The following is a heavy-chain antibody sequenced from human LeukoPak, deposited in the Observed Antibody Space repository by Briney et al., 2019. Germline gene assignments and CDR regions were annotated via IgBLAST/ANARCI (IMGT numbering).Heavy chain of an antibody. Sequence: GGSLRLSCAASGFTFSSYAMSWVRQAPGKGLEWVSVIYSGGSTYYADSVKGRFTISRDNSKNTLYLQMNSLRAEDTAVYYCARGRGIAAAGPGYYGMDVWGQGTTVTVSS. J-gene: IGHJ6*02. CDR1: GFTFSSYA. D-gene: IGHD6-13*01. V-gene: IGHV3-66*01. CDR2: IYSGGST. CDR3: ARGRGIAAAGPGYYGMDV.